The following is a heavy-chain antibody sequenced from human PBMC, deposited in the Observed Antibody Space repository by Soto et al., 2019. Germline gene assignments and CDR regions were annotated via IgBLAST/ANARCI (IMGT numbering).Heavy chain of an antibody. CDR3: SRGRYSSSWYFDY. J-gene: IGHJ4*01. V-gene: IGHV3-33*01. Sequence: GGSLRLSCAASRFTFSRYGMHCVRQAPGKGLEWVAVIWYDGSNKYYADSVKGRFTISRDNSKNMLYLQMNSLRAEDTAVYYCSRGRYSSSWYFDYWGQGALVTVSS. CDR2: IWYDGSNK. D-gene: IGHD6-13*01. CDR1: RFTFSRYG.